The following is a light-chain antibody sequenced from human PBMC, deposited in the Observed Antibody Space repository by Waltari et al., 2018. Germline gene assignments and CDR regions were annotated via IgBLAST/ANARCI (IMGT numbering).Light chain of an antibody. CDR1: QSVLSSSNNKNY. Sequence: DIVKTQSPDSLAVSLGERDTIDCKSSQSVLSSSNNKNYLAWYQQKPRQPPKLLISWASTRESGVPDRFSGSGSGTDFTLTISSLQAEDVAVYYCQQYYSTPLTFGGGTKVEIK. V-gene: IGKV4-1*01. CDR3: QQYYSTPLT. CDR2: WAS. J-gene: IGKJ4*01.